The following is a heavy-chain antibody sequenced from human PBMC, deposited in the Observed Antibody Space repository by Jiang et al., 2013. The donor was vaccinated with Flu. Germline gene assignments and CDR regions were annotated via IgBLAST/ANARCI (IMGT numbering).Heavy chain of an antibody. V-gene: IGHV4-39*01. D-gene: IGHD6-13*01. J-gene: IGHJ4*02. CDR3: ASQGSPGHLVFGNLSVY. Sequence: LLKPSETLSLTCTVSGGSISSSSYYWGWIRQPPGKGLEWIGSIYYSGSTYYNPSLKSRVTISVDTSKNQFSLRLSSVTAADTAVYYCASQGSPGHLVFGNLSVYWGQGTLVTVSS. CDR2: IYYSGST. CDR1: GGSISSSSYY.